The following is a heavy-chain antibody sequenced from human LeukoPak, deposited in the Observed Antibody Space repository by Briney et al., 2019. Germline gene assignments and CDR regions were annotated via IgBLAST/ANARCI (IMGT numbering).Heavy chain of an antibody. CDR1: GGSISSGSYY. D-gene: IGHD3-3*01. CDR3: ARDRISTNFCSGYYDY. V-gene: IGHV4-61*02. Sequence: PSQTLSLTCTVSGGSISSGSYYWSWIRQPARKGLEWIGRIYTSGSTNYNPSLKSRVTISVDTSKNQFSLKLSSVTAADTAVYYCARDRISTNFCSGYYDYWGQGTLVTVSS. CDR2: IYTSGST. J-gene: IGHJ4*02.